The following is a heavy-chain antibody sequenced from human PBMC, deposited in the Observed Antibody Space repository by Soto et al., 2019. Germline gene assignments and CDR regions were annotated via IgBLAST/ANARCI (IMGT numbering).Heavy chain of an antibody. V-gene: IGHV1-69*01. CDR1: GGTFSSYA. Sequence: QVQLVQSGAEVKKPGSSVKVSCKASGGTFSSYAISWVRQAPGQGLEWMGGIIPIFGTANYAQKFQGRGTITADESTSTAYRERSSLRSEDTAVYYCAKREGPRGNYYDSSGYYYVWCQGTLVTVSS. CDR3: AKREGPRGNYYDSSGYYYV. J-gene: IGHJ4*02. D-gene: IGHD3-22*01. CDR2: IIPIFGTA.